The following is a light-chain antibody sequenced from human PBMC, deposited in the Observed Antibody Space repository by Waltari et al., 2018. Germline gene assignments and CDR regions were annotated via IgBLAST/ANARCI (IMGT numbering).Light chain of an antibody. Sequence: DIVMTQSPDSLAVSLGERATINCKSSQRVLYSSHNKNYLAWYQQKPGQPPKLLIYWASTRESGVPDRFSGSGSGTDFTLTISSLQAEDVAVYYCQQYYSTPLLTFGGGTKVEIK. CDR2: WAS. V-gene: IGKV4-1*01. CDR3: QQYYSTPLLT. CDR1: QRVLYSSHNKNY. J-gene: IGKJ4*01.